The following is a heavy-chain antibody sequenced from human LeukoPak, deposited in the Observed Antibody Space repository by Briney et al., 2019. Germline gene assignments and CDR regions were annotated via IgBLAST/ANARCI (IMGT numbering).Heavy chain of an antibody. CDR1: GYTFINYE. Sequence: ASVKVSCKASGYTFINYEINWVRQATGQGLEWMAWMNPKSGDTGYEQKFQGRVTITRNSSINTVYKDLSSLKSEDTAVYYCARGRYMDVWGKGTTVTVSS. CDR3: ARGRYMDV. J-gene: IGHJ6*03. CDR2: MNPKSGDT. V-gene: IGHV1-8*01.